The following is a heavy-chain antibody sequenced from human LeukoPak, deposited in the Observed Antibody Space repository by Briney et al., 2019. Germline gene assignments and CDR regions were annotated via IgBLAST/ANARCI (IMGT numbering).Heavy chain of an antibody. Sequence: GGSLRLSCAASGFTFSSYAMSWVRQAPGKGLEWVSAISGSGGSTYYADSVKGRFTISRDNSKNTLYLQMNSLRAEDTAVYYCTKRSARETHVWDYWGQGTLVTVSS. CDR2: ISGSGGST. CDR1: GFTFSSYA. V-gene: IGHV3-23*01. J-gene: IGHJ4*02. CDR3: TKRSARETHVWDY. D-gene: IGHD3-3*01.